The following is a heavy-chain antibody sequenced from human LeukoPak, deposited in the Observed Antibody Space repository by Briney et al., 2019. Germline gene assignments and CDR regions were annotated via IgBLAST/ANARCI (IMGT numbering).Heavy chain of an antibody. CDR3: AELGITMIGGV. CDR1: GFTFSSYW. D-gene: IGHD3-10*02. V-gene: IGHV3-7*01. CDR2: IKKDGSEK. Sequence: GGSLRLSCVASGFTFSSYWMSWVRQAPGKGLEWVANIKKDGSEKYYVDSVKGRFIISRDNAKNSLYLQMNSLRAEDTAVYYCAELGITMIGGVWGKGTTVTISS. J-gene: IGHJ6*04.